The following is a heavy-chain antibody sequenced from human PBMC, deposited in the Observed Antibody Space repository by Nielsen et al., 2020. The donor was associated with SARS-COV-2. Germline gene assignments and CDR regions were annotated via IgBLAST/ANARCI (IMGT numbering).Heavy chain of an antibody. D-gene: IGHD6-19*01. CDR2: ISGGGGST. Sequence: GGSLRLSCAASGITLSSYAMSWVRQAPGKGLEWVSAISGGGGSTYYADSVKGRFTISRDNSKNTLYLQMSRLRAEDTAVYYCAKCAYSSGWSSYNYYGMDVWGQGATVTVSS. CDR3: AKCAYSSGWSSYNYYGMDV. V-gene: IGHV3-23*01. CDR1: GITLSSYA. J-gene: IGHJ6*02.